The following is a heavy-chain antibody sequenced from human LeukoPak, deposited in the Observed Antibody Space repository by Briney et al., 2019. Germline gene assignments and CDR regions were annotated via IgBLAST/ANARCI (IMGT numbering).Heavy chain of an antibody. CDR1: GYTFTSYA. Sequence: ASVKVSCKASGYTFTSYAMNWVRQAPGQGLEWMGWISAYNGNTNYAQKLQGRVTMTTDTSTSTAYMELRSLRSDDTAVYYCARVGRRGYSYGYSDYWGQGTLVTVSS. V-gene: IGHV1-18*01. CDR3: ARVGRRGYSYGYSDY. CDR2: ISAYNGNT. D-gene: IGHD5-18*01. J-gene: IGHJ4*02.